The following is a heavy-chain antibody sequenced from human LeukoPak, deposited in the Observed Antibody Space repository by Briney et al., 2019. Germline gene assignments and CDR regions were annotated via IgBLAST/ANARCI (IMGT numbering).Heavy chain of an antibody. J-gene: IGHJ5*02. CDR1: GFTFSNYN. V-gene: IGHV3-21*01. CDR3: AREGVLLWFGESHWFDP. D-gene: IGHD3-10*01. Sequence: GGSLRLSCAASGFTFSNYNMNWVRQTPGKGLEWVSSITRGSIYTFYADSVKGRFTISRDNAKNTLYLQMNSLRAEDTAVYYCAREGVLLWFGESHWFDPWGQGTLVTVSS. CDR2: ITRGSIYT.